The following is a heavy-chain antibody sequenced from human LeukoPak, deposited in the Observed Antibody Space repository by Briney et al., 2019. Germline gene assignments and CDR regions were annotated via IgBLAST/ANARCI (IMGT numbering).Heavy chain of an antibody. CDR3: ARQASSGFLPLSYGMDV. J-gene: IGHJ6*04. D-gene: IGHD5-12*01. Sequence: GESLKISCKGSGYSFTSYWISWVRQMPGKGLEWMGRIDPSDSYTDYSPSFQGHVTISADKSISTAYLQWSSLKASDTAMYYRARQASSGFLPLSYGMDVWGKGTTVTVSS. CDR2: IDPSDSYT. CDR1: GYSFTSYW. V-gene: IGHV5-10-1*01.